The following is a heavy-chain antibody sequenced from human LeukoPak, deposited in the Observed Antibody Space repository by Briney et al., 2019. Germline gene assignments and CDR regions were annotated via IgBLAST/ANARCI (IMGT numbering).Heavy chain of an antibody. CDR3: ARSGYSSSWYQFDY. CDR2: IYSGVT. D-gene: IGHD6-13*01. J-gene: IGHJ4*02. CDR1: GFTVSTNS. V-gene: IGHV3-53*01. Sequence: QPGGSLRLSCAVSGFTVSTNSMSWVRQAPGKGLEWVSFIYSGVTHYSDSVKGRFTISRDNPKNTLYLQMNSLRAEDTAVYYCARSGYSSSWYQFDYWGQGTLVTVSS.